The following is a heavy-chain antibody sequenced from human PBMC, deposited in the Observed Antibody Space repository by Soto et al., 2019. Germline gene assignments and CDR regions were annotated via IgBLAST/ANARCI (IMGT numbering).Heavy chain of an antibody. D-gene: IGHD1-1*01. J-gene: IGHJ4*02. CDR2: ISGSRT. Sequence: GSLRLSCAASGFTLTVYAMTWVRQTPGKGLEWVSGISGSRTYYADSVKGRFTISRDISKNTLYLQMNSLRAEDTAVYYCARDLTNFDYWGQGTLVNVSS. V-gene: IGHV3-23*01. CDR3: ARDLTNFDY. CDR1: GFTLTVYA.